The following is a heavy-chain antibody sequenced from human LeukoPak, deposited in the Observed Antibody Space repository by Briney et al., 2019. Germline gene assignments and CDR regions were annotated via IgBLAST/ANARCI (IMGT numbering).Heavy chain of an antibody. Sequence: SETLSLTCTVSGGSISSYYWSWIRQPPGKGLEWIGYIYYSGSTNYNPSLKSRVTISEDTSENQFSLKLSSVTAADTAVYYCARDNTRRRYYGAWDYWGQGTLVTVSS. D-gene: IGHD4-17*01. CDR2: IYYSGST. CDR1: GGSISSYY. J-gene: IGHJ4*02. V-gene: IGHV4-59*01. CDR3: ARDNTRRRYYGAWDY.